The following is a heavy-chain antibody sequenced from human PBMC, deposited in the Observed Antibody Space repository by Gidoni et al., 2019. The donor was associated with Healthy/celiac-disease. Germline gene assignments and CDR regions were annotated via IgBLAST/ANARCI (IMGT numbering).Heavy chain of an antibody. D-gene: IGHD1-1*01. J-gene: IGHJ6*02. CDR1: GFTFSNAW. V-gene: IGHV3-15*01. CDR2: IKSKTDGGTT. Sequence: EVQLVESGGGLVKPGGSLRLSCAASGFTFSNAWMSWVRQAPGKGLEWVGRIKSKTDGGTTDYAAPVKGRFTISRDDSKNTLYLQMNSLKTEDTAVYYCTTVDNWNDGDYYYGMDVWGQGTTVTVSS. CDR3: TTVDNWNDGDYYYGMDV.